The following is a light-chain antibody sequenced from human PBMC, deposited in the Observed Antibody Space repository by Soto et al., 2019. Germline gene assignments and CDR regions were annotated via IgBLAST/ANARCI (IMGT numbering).Light chain of an antibody. J-gene: IGKJ2*01. CDR2: GAS. CDR1: QSVNSGY. Sequence: EIVLTQSPGTVSLSPGERATLSCRASQSVNSGYLAWYQQKPGQAPRLLIYGASSRATGIPDRFSGSGSGTDFTLTISRLESEDFAVYYCQQYGGSPPYTFGQGTKLEIK. V-gene: IGKV3-20*01. CDR3: QQYGGSPPYT.